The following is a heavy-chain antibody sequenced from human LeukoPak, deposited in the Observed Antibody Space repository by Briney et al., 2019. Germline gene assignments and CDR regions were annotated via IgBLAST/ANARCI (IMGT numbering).Heavy chain of an antibody. J-gene: IGHJ6*02. V-gene: IGHV3-30*04. D-gene: IGHD6-13*01. Sequence: GGSLRLSCAASGFTFSSYAMHWVRQAPGKGLEWVAVISYDGSNKYYADSVKGRFTISRDNSKNTLYLQMNSLRAEDTAVYYCARVRIAAAEDYYYYYGMDVWGQGTTVTVSS. CDR2: ISYDGSNK. CDR3: ARVRIAAAEDYYYYYGMDV. CDR1: GFTFSSYA.